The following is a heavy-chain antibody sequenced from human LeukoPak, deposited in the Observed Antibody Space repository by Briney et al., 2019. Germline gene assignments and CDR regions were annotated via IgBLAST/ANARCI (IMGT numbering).Heavy chain of an antibody. V-gene: IGHV3-23*01. D-gene: IGHD7-27*01. CDR3: AKGIRQLGNYYYYMDV. CDR2: ISGTGANT. Sequence: GALRLSCEASGFTFTTYSMIWVRQAPGKGLEWVSAISGTGANTFYADSVKGRFTMSRDNPKNMLYLQMNSLRAEDTALYYCAKGIRQLGNYYYYMDVWGKGTTVTVSS. CDR1: GFTFTTYS. J-gene: IGHJ6*03.